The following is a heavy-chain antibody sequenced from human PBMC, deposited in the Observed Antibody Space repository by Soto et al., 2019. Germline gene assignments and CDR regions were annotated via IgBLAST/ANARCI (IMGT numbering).Heavy chain of an antibody. V-gene: IGHV3-23*01. CDR1: GFTVSSHA. D-gene: IGHD2-15*01. J-gene: IGHJ3*02. CDR3: PPHVSCSFGSCQYHAFPI. CDR2: ITADGGT. Sequence: EVQVLESGGGLVQPGGSLRLSCEGSGFTVSSHAMTWLRQAPGKGPEWVSTITADGGTYYADSVKGRFALSRDTSERTLSLQMTSLGASDTAAYYCPPHVSCSFGSCQYHAFPIRAQGTIVTFSS.